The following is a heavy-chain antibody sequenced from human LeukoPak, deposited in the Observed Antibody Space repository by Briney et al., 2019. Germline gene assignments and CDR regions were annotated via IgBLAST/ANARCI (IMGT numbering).Heavy chain of an antibody. CDR3: AKKGGTGWSENWFDA. J-gene: IGHJ5*02. V-gene: IGHV3-33*06. CDR2: MWADGYTY. CDR1: GFTFNDYG. D-gene: IGHD6-19*01. Sequence: PGRTLRLFCAASGFTFNDYGMHWVRQAPGKGLEWVAIMWADGYTYHYADSVRGRFTVSRDNSKNTVYLQMNSLEAEDTAVYYCAKKGGTGWSENWFDAWGQGTLVTVSS.